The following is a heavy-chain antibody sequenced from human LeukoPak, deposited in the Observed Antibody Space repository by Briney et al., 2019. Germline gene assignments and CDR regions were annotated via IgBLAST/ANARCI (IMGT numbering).Heavy chain of an antibody. CDR3: ARYFYDSSGSSSDAYDI. CDR1: GYTFTVYY. CDR2: INPNSGGT. J-gene: IGHJ3*02. V-gene: IGHV1-2*02. D-gene: IGHD3-22*01. Sequence: ASETVSCTTSGYTFTVYYMHWVRQAPGQGREWMGWINPNSGGTNYAQRFQGRVTMTRDTSISTAYMELSRLRSDASAVYYCARYFYDSSGSSSDAYDIWGQGTMVTVSS.